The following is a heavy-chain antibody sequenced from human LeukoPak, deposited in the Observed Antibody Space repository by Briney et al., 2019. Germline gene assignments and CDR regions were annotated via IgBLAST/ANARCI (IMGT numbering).Heavy chain of an antibody. V-gene: IGHV4-39*07. CDR1: GGSISSSSYY. Sequence: PSETLSLTCTVSGGSISSSSYYWGWIRQPPGKGLEWIGSIYYSGSTYYNPSLKSRVTISVDTSKNQFSLKLSSVTAADTAVYYCARTHSSSLVRAFDIWGQGTMVTVSS. J-gene: IGHJ3*02. CDR3: ARTHSSSLVRAFDI. D-gene: IGHD6-13*01. CDR2: IYYSGST.